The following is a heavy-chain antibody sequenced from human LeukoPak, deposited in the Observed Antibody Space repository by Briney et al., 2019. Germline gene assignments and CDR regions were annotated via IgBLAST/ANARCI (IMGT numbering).Heavy chain of an antibody. CDR3: AKDHWVCSSTSCYNLFDY. V-gene: IGHV3-9*01. CDR2: ISWNSGSI. Sequence: GGSLRLSCAASGFTFDDYAMHWVRQAPGKCLEWVSGISWNSGSIGYADSVKGRFTISRDNAKNSLYLQMNSLRAEDTALYYCAKDHWVCSSTSCYNLFDYWGQGTLVTVSS. D-gene: IGHD2-2*02. CDR1: GFTFDDYA. J-gene: IGHJ4*02.